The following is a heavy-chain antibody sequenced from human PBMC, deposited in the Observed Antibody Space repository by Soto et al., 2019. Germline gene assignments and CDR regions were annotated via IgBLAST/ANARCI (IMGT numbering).Heavy chain of an antibody. CDR2: IYYSGST. V-gene: IGHV4-39*01. Sequence: QLQLQESGPGLVKPSETLSLTCTVSGGSISSSSYYWGWIRQPPGKGLEWIGSIYYSGSTYYNPSLKSRVTISVDTSKNQFSLKLSSVTAADTAVYYCARHGHGGGIDYWGQGTLVTVSS. D-gene: IGHD4-17*01. CDR1: GGSISSSSYY. CDR3: ARHGHGGGIDY. J-gene: IGHJ4*02.